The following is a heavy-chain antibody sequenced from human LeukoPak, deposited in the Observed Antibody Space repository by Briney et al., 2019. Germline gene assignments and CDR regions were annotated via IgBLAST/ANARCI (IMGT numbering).Heavy chain of an antibody. V-gene: IGHV4-34*01. J-gene: IGHJ4*02. Sequence: PSETLSLPCAVYGGSFSGYYWSWIRQPPGKGLEWIGEINHSGSTNYNPSLKSRVTISVDTSKNQFSLKLSSVTAADTAVYYCASLVGAQTFDYWGQGTLVTVSS. CDR3: ASLVGAQTFDY. CDR2: INHSGST. D-gene: IGHD1-26*01. CDR1: GGSFSGYY.